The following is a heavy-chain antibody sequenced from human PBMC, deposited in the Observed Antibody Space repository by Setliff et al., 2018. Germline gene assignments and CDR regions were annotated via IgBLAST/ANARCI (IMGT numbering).Heavy chain of an antibody. Sequence: PSETLSLTCSVSGGSISSRSYYWGWIRQPPGKGLEWIGSIYDSGSTHYSPSLRSRVTISVDTSKNQFSLKLTSATAADTAVYYCGGVGLLQSFDTWGQGTKVTVSS. D-gene: IGHD3-22*01. CDR2: IYDSGST. CDR1: GGSISSRSYY. CDR3: GGVGLLQSFDT. J-gene: IGHJ3*02. V-gene: IGHV4-39*01.